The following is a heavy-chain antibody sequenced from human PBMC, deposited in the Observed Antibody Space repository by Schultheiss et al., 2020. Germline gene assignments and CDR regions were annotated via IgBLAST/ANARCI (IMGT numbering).Heavy chain of an antibody. CDR1: GYTFTSYG. J-gene: IGHJ6*04. V-gene: IGHV1-2*02. D-gene: IGHD2-2*03. CDR3: ARVDRGLDV. Sequence: ASVKVSCKASGYTFTSYGISWVRQAPGQGLEWMGWINPNSGGTNYAQKFQGRVTMTKDTSISTAYMELSRLRSDDTAVYYCARVDRGLDVWGKGTTVTVSS. CDR2: INPNSGGT.